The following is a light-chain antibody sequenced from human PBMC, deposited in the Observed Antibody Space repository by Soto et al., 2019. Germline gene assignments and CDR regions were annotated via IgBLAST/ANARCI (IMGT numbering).Light chain of an antibody. Sequence: QSVLTQPPSASGSPGQSVTISCTGTKNDIGGHNYVSWYQQHPGKAPKLMIYEVSERPSGVPDRFSGSKSSNTASLTVSGLQAEDEADYYCSSYAGSNNFVFGTGTKVTVL. V-gene: IGLV2-8*01. CDR3: SSYAGSNNFV. CDR2: EVS. J-gene: IGLJ1*01. CDR1: KNDIGGHNY.